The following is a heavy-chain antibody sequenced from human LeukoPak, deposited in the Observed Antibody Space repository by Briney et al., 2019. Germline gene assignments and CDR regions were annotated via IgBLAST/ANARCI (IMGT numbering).Heavy chain of an antibody. J-gene: IGHJ4*02. CDR3: AKDTLHGGITMVRGAHDY. CDR2: IIPILGIA. V-gene: IGHV1-69*04. D-gene: IGHD3-10*01. CDR1: GGTFSSYA. Sequence: SVKVSCKASGGTFSSYAISWVRQAPGQGLEWMGRIIPILGIANYAQKFQGRVTITVDKSTSTAYMELSSLRSEDTAVYYCAKDTLHGGITMVRGAHDYWGQGTLVTVSS.